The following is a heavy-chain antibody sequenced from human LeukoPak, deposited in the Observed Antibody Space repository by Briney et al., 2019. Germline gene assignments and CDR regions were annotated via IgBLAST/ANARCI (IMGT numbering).Heavy chain of an antibody. Sequence: PSETLSLTCAVYGGSFSGYYWSWIRQPPGKGLEWIGEINHSGSTNYNPSLKSRVTISVDTSKNQFSLKLSSATAADTAVYYCARGSVDYWGQGTLVTVSS. CDR2: INHSGST. D-gene: IGHD6-19*01. CDR3: ARGSVDY. CDR1: GGSFSGYY. V-gene: IGHV4-34*01. J-gene: IGHJ4*02.